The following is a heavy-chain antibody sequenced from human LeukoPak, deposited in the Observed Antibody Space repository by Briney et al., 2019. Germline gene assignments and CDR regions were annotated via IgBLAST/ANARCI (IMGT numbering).Heavy chain of an antibody. Sequence: PGGSLRLSCAASGFTFSNAWMSWVRQAPGKGLEWVGRIKNKADAGTAEYAAPVKGRFTISRDDSKNTVYLQMNSLETEDTAVYYCTTEGLPGSFDYWGQGTLVTVSS. CDR3: TTEGLPGSFDY. CDR2: IKNKADAGTA. V-gene: IGHV3-15*01. D-gene: IGHD4-11*01. J-gene: IGHJ4*02. CDR1: GFTFSNAW.